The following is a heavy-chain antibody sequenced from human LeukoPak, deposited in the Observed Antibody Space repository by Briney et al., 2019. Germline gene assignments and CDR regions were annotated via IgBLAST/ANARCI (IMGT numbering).Heavy chain of an antibody. CDR2: ISSSSSTI. CDR3: AKVHYGSGSY. CDR1: GFTFSSYS. J-gene: IGHJ4*02. V-gene: IGHV3-48*01. D-gene: IGHD3-10*01. Sequence: PGGSLRLSCAASGFTFSSYSMNWVRQAPGKGLEWVSYISSSSSTIYYADSVKGRFTISRDNAKNSLYLQMNSLRAEDTAVYYCAKVHYGSGSYWGQGTLVTVSS.